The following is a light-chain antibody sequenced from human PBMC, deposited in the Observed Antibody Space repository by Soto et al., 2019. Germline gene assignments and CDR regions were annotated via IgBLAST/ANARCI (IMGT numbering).Light chain of an antibody. CDR2: GTS. CDR3: HHYDSSRPT. V-gene: IGKV3-20*01. CDR1: QSVSSTS. Sequence: DIVLTQSPGTLSVSPGEGATLSCRASQSVSSTSLHWYQQRPGQAPRLLIYGTSTRAAHIPDRFSGSGSGADFTLTIRRLEPEDFAVYYCHHYDSSRPTFGQGTRLQIK. J-gene: IGKJ2*01.